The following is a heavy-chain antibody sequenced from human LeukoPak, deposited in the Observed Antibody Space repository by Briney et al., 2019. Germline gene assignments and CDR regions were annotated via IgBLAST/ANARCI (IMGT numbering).Heavy chain of an antibody. CDR3: ARESYWGSSAEGFDY. V-gene: IGHV3-48*02. CDR2: ISSSSSNI. J-gene: IGHJ4*02. D-gene: IGHD7-27*01. Sequence: GGSLRLSCAVSGFTFTSYSMNWLRQAPGKGLEWVSYISSSSSNIYYADSVKGRFTISRDNAKNSMYLQMNSLRDEDTAVYYWARESYWGSSAEGFDYWGQGTLVTVSS. CDR1: GFTFTSYS.